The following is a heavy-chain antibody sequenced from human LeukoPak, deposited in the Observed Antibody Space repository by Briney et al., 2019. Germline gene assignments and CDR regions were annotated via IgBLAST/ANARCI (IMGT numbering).Heavy chain of an antibody. D-gene: IGHD5-12*01. Sequence: ESLKISCQGSGYRFTDYWIGWVRQMTGKGLAWMGIIFPDDSDTKYSPSFPGQVTVSADKSISTAYLQWSSLKPSDTAMYYCVRRSGYSGYVDYWGQRTLVTVSS. V-gene: IGHV5-51*01. J-gene: IGHJ4*02. CDR3: VRRSGYSGYVDY. CDR1: GYRFTDYW. CDR2: IFPDDSDT.